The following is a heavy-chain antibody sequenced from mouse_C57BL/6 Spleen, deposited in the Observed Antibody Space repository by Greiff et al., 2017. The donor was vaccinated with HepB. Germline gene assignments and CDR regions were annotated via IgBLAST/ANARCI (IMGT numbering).Heavy chain of an antibody. J-gene: IGHJ2*01. CDR2: IYPGDGDT. Sequence: VKLMESGAELVKPGASVKISCKASGYAFSSYWMNWVKQRPGKGLEWIGQIYPGDGDTNYNGKFKGKATLTADKSSSTAYMQLSSLTSEDSAVYFCARRSTVVAFDYWGQGTTLTVSS. CDR3: ARRSTVVAFDY. D-gene: IGHD1-1*01. CDR1: GYAFSSYW. V-gene: IGHV1-80*01.